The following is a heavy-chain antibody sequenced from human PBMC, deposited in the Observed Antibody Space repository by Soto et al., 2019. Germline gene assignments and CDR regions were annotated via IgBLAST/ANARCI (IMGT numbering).Heavy chain of an antibody. CDR3: ARSGVVPAAIDY. V-gene: IGHV1-3*01. CDR1: GYTFTSYA. D-gene: IGHD2-2*01. J-gene: IGHJ4*02. Sequence: QVQLVQSGAEVKKPGASVKVSCKASGYTFTSYAMHWARQAPGQRLEWMGWINAGNGNTKYSQKFQGRVTITRDTSASTAYMELSSLRSEDTAVYYCARSGVVPAAIDYWGQGTLVTVSS. CDR2: INAGNGNT.